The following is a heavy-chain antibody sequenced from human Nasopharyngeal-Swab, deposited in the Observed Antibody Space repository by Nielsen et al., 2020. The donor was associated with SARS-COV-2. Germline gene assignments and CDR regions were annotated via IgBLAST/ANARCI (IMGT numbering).Heavy chain of an antibody. Sequence: WVRQAPGQGLEWMGGIIPIFGTANYAQKFQGRVTITADESTSTAYMELSSLRSEDTAVYYCARVGLSDSSGWYEGAFDIWGQGTMVTVSS. CDR2: IIPIFGTA. J-gene: IGHJ3*02. D-gene: IGHD6-19*01. V-gene: IGHV1-69*01. CDR3: ARVGLSDSSGWYEGAFDI.